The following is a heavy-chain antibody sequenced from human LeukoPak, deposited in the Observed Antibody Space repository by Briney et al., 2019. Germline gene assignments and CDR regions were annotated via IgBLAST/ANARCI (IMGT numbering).Heavy chain of an antibody. CDR3: ARGTLYRGWSYYLDF. CDR1: AVSISSGSYY. Sequence: SETLSLTCTVSAVSISSGSYYWGWLRQPPGKALEWIGSVYYSGTTSYNPSLKSRVTITVDMSKNHFSLRLRSVTAADTAMYYCARGTLYRGWSYYLDFWGQGSQVTVSS. J-gene: IGHJ4*02. D-gene: IGHD6-19*01. CDR2: VYYSGTT. V-gene: IGHV4-39*07.